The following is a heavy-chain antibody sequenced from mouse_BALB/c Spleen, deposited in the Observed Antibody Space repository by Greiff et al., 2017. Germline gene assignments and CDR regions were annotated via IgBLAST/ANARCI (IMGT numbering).Heavy chain of an antibody. J-gene: IGHJ1*01. CDR2: INPYNDGT. Sequence: EVKLQESGPELVKPGASVKMSCKASGYTFTSYVMHWVKQKPGQGLEWIGYINPYNDGTKYNEKFKGKATLTSDKSSSTAYMELSSLTSEDSAVYYCAREGYYGSSLVWYFDVWGAGTTVTVSS. D-gene: IGHD1-1*01. CDR3: AREGYYGSSLVWYFDV. CDR1: GYTFTSYV. V-gene: IGHV1-14*01.